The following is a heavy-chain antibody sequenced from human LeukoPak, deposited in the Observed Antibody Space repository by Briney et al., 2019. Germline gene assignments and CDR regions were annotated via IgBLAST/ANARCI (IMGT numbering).Heavy chain of an antibody. J-gene: IGHJ4*02. Sequence: GGSLRLSCAASGFTFSSYAMHWVRQAPGKGLEWVAVISYDGSNKYYADSVKGRFTISRDNSKNMLYLQMNSLRAEDTAIYYCAKDLLTSSGDYWGQGTLVTVSS. CDR2: ISYDGSNK. D-gene: IGHD4/OR15-4a*01. V-gene: IGHV3-30*04. CDR1: GFTFSSYA. CDR3: AKDLLTSSGDY.